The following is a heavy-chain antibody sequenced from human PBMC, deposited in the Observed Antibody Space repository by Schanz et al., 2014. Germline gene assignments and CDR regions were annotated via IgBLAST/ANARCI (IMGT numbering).Heavy chain of an antibody. CDR3: ARIGGSVFDY. CDR2: ISHDGYST. J-gene: IGHJ4*02. V-gene: IGHV3-64*04. Sequence: VQLVESGGGLVQPGGSLRLSCAASGFTFSTSTMHWVRQAPGKGLEYVSAISHDGYSTYYADSVKGRFTISRDNSKNTVYLQMNSLRPGDTAVYYCARIGGSVFDYWGQGALVTVSS. D-gene: IGHD3-10*01. CDR1: GFTFSTST.